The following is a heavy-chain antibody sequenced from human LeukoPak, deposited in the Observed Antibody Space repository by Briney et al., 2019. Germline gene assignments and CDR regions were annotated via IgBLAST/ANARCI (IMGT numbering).Heavy chain of an antibody. Sequence: PGGSLRLSCAASGFTFSDYYINWIRQAPGMGLEWVAYLSSSGNTIYYADSVKGRFTISRDNAKKSVYLQMNSLRAEDTAVYYCARESSWSFDYWGQGTLVTVSS. CDR1: GFTFSDYY. J-gene: IGHJ4*02. CDR3: ARESSWSFDY. V-gene: IGHV3-11*04. CDR2: LSSSGNTI. D-gene: IGHD6-13*01.